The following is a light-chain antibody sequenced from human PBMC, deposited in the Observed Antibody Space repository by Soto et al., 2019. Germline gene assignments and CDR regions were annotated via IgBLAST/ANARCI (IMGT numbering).Light chain of an antibody. CDR1: QDISNY. V-gene: IGKV1-33*01. CDR2: DAS. J-gene: IGKJ4*01. Sequence: DIQMTQSPSSLSASVGDRVTITCQASQDISNYLNCYQQKPGKAHKLLIYDASNLETGVPSRFSGSGSGTDFTFTISSLQTEEIATYYCQQFDYLPLTFGGGTKVEIK. CDR3: QQFDYLPLT.